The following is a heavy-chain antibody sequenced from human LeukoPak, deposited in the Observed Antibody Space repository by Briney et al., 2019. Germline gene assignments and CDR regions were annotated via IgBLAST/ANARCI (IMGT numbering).Heavy chain of an antibody. CDR3: ARYNWNYVAFDI. D-gene: IGHD1-7*01. CDR2: IGTAGDT. Sequence: GGSLRLSCAASGFTFSSYDMHWVRQATGKGLEWVSAIGTAGDTYYPGSVKGRFTISRENAKNSLYLQRNSLRAGDTAVYYCARYNWNYVAFDIWGQGTMVTVSS. J-gene: IGHJ3*02. V-gene: IGHV3-13*01. CDR1: GFTFSSYD.